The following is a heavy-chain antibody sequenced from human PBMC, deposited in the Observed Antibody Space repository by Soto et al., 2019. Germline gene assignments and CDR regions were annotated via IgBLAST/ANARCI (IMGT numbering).Heavy chain of an antibody. V-gene: IGHV3-30*18. J-gene: IGHJ4*02. D-gene: IGHD6-19*01. CDR3: AKGGRQWLVTSDFNY. Sequence: GGSLRLSCAASGFTFSEYAIHWVRQAPGKGLEWVAVVSHDGRNTHYADSVKGRFTISRDSSKNTVSLEMTSLRAEDTAVYYCAKGGRQWLVTSDFNYWGQGALVTVSS. CDR1: GFTFSEYA. CDR2: VSHDGRNT.